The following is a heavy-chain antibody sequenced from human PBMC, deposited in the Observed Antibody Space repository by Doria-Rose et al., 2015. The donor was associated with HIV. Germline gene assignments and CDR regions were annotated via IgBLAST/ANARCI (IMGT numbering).Heavy chain of an antibody. D-gene: IGHD5-18*01. J-gene: IGHJ4*02. CDR2: ISASGDDM. Sequence: VQLQESGGGLVQPGGSLRLSCAASGFTFSSFAVNWVRQAPGKGLEWVSSISASGDDMYYADFVKGRFTVSRDNSKNALYLQVSSLRADDTAIYYCAKEVRAGYNYGGVDYWGQGTLVTVSS. CDR3: AKEVRAGYNYGGVDY. V-gene: IGHV3-23*01. CDR1: GFTFSSFA.